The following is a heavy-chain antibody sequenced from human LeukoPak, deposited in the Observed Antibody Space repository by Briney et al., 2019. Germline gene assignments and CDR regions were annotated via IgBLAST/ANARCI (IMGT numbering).Heavy chain of an antibody. J-gene: IGHJ5*02. CDR2: INPNSGGT. CDR1: GYTFTGYY. V-gene: IGHV1-2*02. CDR3: AIIVVADSNWFDP. Sequence: GASVKVSCKASGYTFTGYYMHWVRQAPGQGLEWMGWINPNSGGTNYAQKFQGRVTMTRDTSISTAYMELSRLRSDDTAVYYCAIIVVADSNWFDPWGQGTLVTVSS. D-gene: IGHD3-22*01.